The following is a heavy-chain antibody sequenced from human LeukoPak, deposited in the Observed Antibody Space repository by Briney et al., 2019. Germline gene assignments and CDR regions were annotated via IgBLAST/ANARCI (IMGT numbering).Heavy chain of an antibody. Sequence: GGSLRLSCAASGFTFSSYEMNWVRQAPGKGLEWVSYNSSSGSTIYYADSVKGRFTISRDNAKNSLYLQMNSLRAEDTAVYYCARDIGSSSWGVYDPWGQGTLVTVSS. CDR3: ARDIGSSSWGVYDP. J-gene: IGHJ5*02. CDR1: GFTFSSYE. CDR2: NSSSGSTI. D-gene: IGHD6-13*01. V-gene: IGHV3-48*03.